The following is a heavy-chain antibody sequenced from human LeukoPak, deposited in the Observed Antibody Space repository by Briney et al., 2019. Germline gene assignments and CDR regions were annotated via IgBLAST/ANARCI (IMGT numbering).Heavy chain of an antibody. V-gene: IGHV3-48*03. CDR3: ARCPRWAHFDY. Sequence: QTGGSLRLSCAGSGFTFSSYEMNWVRQAPGKGLEWVSYISSSGRAIYCADSVKGRFTVSRDNAKNSLYLQMNSLRAEDTAVYYCARCPRWAHFDYWGQGTLVTVSS. D-gene: IGHD4-23*01. CDR1: GFTFSSYE. J-gene: IGHJ4*02. CDR2: ISSSGRAI.